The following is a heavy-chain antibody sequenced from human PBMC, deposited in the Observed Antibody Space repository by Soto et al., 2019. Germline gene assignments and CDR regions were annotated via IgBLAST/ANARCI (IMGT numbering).Heavy chain of an antibody. CDR3: ATSLWFGTQVEL. V-gene: IGHV4-34*01. J-gene: IGHJ5*02. Sequence: QVQLQQWGAGLLKPSETLSLSCAVYGGYFNDNYYTWFRQPPGKGLEWIGEISRSGTTKYIPSLKSRASTSVDTSKTQGSLKGTAVTAADTAVYYCATSLWFGTQVELWGQGARVTVSS. CDR1: GGYFNDNY. D-gene: IGHD3-10*01. CDR2: ISRSGTT.